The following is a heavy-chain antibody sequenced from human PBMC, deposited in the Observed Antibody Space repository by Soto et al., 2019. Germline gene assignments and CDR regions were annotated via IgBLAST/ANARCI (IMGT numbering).Heavy chain of an antibody. Sequence: QVQLVQSGAEVKKPGSSVKVSCKASGDTFTIFAISWVRQAPGQGLEWMGGIIPTIGTTNYAQRFQGRITFTWDXXTGTAYMELSSLKSEDTAVYYCARDLGSGYDPGDYWGQGTLVTVSS. D-gene: IGHD5-12*01. CDR1: GDTFTIFA. V-gene: IGHV1-69*05. J-gene: IGHJ4*02. CDR2: IIPTIGTT. CDR3: ARDLGSGYDPGDY.